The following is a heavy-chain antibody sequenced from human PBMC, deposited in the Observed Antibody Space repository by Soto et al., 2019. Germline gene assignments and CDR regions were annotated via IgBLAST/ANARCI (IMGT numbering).Heavy chain of an antibody. D-gene: IGHD3-3*01. J-gene: IGHJ4*02. Sequence: QVQLVESGGGVVQPGRSLRLSCAVSGFTFSSYGMHWVRQAPGKGLEWVAVISYDGSNKYYADSVKGRFTISRDNSKNTLYLQMNSLRAEDTAVYYCAKDLSDFWSGYLPSDYWGQGTLVTVSS. CDR2: ISYDGSNK. V-gene: IGHV3-30*18. CDR3: AKDLSDFWSGYLPSDY. CDR1: GFTFSSYG.